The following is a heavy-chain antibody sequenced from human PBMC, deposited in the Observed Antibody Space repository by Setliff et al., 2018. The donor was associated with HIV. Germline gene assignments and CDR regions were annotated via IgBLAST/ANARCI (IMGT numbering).Heavy chain of an antibody. D-gene: IGHD5-12*01. CDR2: INAGNGNT. CDR3: ARDSAIVTTIIGHYYGMDV. J-gene: IGHJ6*02. CDR1: GGTFSNYG. V-gene: IGHV1-3*01. Sequence: GASVKVSCKPSGGTFSNYGISWMRQAPGQRLEWLGWINAGNGNTEYSQNFQGRVTISRDTSASTAYMELSSLRSEDTAVYYCARDSAIVTTIIGHYYGMDVWGQGTTVTVSS.